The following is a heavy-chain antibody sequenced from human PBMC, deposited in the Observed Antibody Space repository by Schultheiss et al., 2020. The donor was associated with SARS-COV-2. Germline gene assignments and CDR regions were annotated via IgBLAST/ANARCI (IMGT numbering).Heavy chain of an antibody. V-gene: IGHV4-59*12. CDR3: ARIRGYCSSTSCYYYYYYMDV. Sequence: SQTLSLTCTVSGGSISSYYWSWIRQPPGKGLEWIGYIYYSGSTNYNPSLKSRVTISVDTSKNQFSLKLSSVTAADTAVYYCARIRGYCSSTSCYYYYYYMDVWGKGTTVTVSS. CDR2: IYYSGST. CDR1: GGSISSYY. D-gene: IGHD2-2*01. J-gene: IGHJ6*03.